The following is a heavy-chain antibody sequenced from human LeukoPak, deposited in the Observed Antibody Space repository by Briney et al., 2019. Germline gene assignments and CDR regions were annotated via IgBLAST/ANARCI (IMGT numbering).Heavy chain of an antibody. CDR2: INHSGST. CDR3: ARPTYYYGSGSSGFDY. Sequence: SETLSLTCAVYGGSFSGYYWSWIRQPPGKGLEWIGEINHSGSTNYNPSLKSRVTISVDTSKNQFSLKLSSVTAADTAVYYCARPTYYYGSGSSGFDYWGQGTLVTVSS. J-gene: IGHJ4*02. V-gene: IGHV4-34*01. CDR1: GGSFSGYY. D-gene: IGHD3-10*01.